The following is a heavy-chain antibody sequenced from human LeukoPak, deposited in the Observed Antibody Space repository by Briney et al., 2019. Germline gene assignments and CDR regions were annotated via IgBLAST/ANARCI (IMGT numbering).Heavy chain of an antibody. V-gene: IGHV1-46*01. J-gene: IGHJ5*02. D-gene: IGHD6-19*01. CDR3: ARVAGTLINWFDP. CDR1: GYTFPSYF. CDR2: INPTGGST. Sequence: ASVKVSCKASGYTFPSYFMHWVRQAPGQGLEWMGIINPTGGSTTYAQKFQGRVAMTRGTSTSTAYMELRSLRSDDTAVYYCARVAGTLINWFDPWGQGTLVTVSS.